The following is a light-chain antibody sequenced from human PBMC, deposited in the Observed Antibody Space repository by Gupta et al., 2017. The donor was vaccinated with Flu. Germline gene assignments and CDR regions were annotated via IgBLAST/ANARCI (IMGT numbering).Light chain of an antibody. Sequence: SVLAQPSSVSAAPGQQVTISCSGGGSNIGINYLSWQQQLPGTAPKLLIYDNHARPSGLPNRFSGSKSGTSATLGITGLQTGDEADYYCGTWDNSLSAMVFCGGTKLTVL. CDR1: GSNIGINY. CDR3: GTWDNSLSAMV. V-gene: IGLV1-51*01. J-gene: IGLJ3*02. CDR2: DNH.